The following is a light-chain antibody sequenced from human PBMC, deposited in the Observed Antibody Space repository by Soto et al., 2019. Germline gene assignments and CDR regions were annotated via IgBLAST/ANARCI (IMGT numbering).Light chain of an antibody. CDR2: GAS. V-gene: IGKV3-20*01. Sequence: EIVLTQSPGTLSLSPGERATLSCRASQSVTSSYLTWYQQKPGQTPRLLIYGASSRAAGIPDRFSGRGSGTDFALTSNRLEREDFEVYYCQYYGTSLSWTVGQGTKVEIK. J-gene: IGKJ1*01. CDR3: QYYGTSLSWT. CDR1: QSVTSSY.